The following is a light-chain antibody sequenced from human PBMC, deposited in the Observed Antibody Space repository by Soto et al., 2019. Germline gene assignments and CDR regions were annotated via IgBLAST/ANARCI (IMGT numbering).Light chain of an antibody. CDR2: GAS. CDR1: QSVSSSN. V-gene: IGKV3-20*01. Sequence: EIVLTQSPGTLSLSPGERATLSCRASQSVSSSNLAWYQQKPGQAPRLLIYGASSRATGIPDRFSGSGSGTDFTLTISRLEPEDFLVYYCQQYGTSPRTFGQGTKLEIK. CDR3: QQYGTSPRT. J-gene: IGKJ1*01.